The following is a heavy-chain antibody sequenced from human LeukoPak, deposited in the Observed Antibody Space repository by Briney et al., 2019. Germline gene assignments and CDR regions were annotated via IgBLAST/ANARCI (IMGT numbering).Heavy chain of an antibody. V-gene: IGHV1-69*04. CDR1: GGTFSNYA. CDR2: IIPLLDIS. J-gene: IGHJ6*02. CDR3: ASGGSYQYYYYYGMDV. D-gene: IGHD1-26*01. Sequence: SVKVSCKASGGTFSNYAISWVRQAPGQGLEWMGRIIPLLDISDYAQRFQGRVTITADKSTSIAYMELSSLRSEDTAVYYCASGGSYQYYYYYGMDVWGQGTTVTVSS.